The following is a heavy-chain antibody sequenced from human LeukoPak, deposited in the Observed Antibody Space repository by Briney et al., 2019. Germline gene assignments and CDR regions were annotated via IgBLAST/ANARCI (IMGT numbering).Heavy chain of an antibody. Sequence: ETLSLTCSVSGVSINSPHYYWGWIRQAPGKGLEWVSGISGRGSSTYYADSVKGRFTISRDNSENTLYLQMNSLRTEDTAVYYCAKNWDSSGYYRLGDYFDYWGQGTLVTVSS. CDR2: ISGRGSST. CDR1: GVSINSPHYY. CDR3: AKNWDSSGYYRLGDYFDY. D-gene: IGHD3-22*01. J-gene: IGHJ4*02. V-gene: IGHV3-23*01.